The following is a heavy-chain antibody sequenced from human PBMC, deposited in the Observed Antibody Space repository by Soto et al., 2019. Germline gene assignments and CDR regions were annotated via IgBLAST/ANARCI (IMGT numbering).Heavy chain of an antibody. CDR3: AREFVAVLRYYYYYIDV. D-gene: IGHD6-19*01. Sequence: PSETLSLTCAVYGGSFSGYYWSWIRQPPGKGLEWLGGINHSGSTNYNPSLKSRVTISVDTSTNQFSLKLSSVTAADTAVYYCAREFVAVLRYYYYYIDVWGQGSTVPVS. CDR1: GGSFSGYY. V-gene: IGHV4-34*01. J-gene: IGHJ6*03. CDR2: INHSGST.